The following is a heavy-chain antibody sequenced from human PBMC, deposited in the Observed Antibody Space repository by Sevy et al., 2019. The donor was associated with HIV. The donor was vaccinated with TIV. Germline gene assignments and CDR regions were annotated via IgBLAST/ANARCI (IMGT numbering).Heavy chain of an antibody. CDR2: ISAYSGDT. V-gene: IGHV1-18*01. CDR1: GYTFKTYS. D-gene: IGHD2-2*01. CDR3: ARDKPQGVVIIPGSMWGGVDY. J-gene: IGHJ4*02. Sequence: ASVKVSCKTFGYTFKTYSISWVRQAPGQGLEWMGWISAYSGDTNFAQKFQGRVTMTTDTSTSTAYMELSSLRSDDTAVYFCARDKPQGVVIIPGSMWGGVDYWGQGTVVTVSS.